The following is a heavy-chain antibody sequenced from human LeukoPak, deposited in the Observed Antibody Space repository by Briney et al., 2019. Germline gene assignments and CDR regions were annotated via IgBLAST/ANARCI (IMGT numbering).Heavy chain of an antibody. D-gene: IGHD3-9*01. Sequence: PGGSLRLSCAASGFTFDDYAMHWVRQAPGKGLEWVSGISWNSGSIGYADSVKGRFTISRDNAKNSLYLQMNSLRAEDTALYYCAKGLGRYFDWFPFGYWGQGTLVTVSS. V-gene: IGHV3-9*01. J-gene: IGHJ4*02. CDR3: AKGLGRYFDWFPFGY. CDR2: ISWNSGSI. CDR1: GFTFDDYA.